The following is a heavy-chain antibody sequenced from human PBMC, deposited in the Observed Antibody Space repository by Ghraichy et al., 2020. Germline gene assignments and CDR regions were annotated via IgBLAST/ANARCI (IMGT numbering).Heavy chain of an antibody. CDR1: GYTFTGYY. J-gene: IGHJ4*02. CDR3: ARGIYRNDY. D-gene: IGHD1-26*01. V-gene: IGHV1-2*02. CDR2: INPNSGGT. Sequence: AWGKGACKASGYTFTGYYMHWVRQAPGQGLEWMGWINPNSGGTNYAQKFQGRVTMTRDTSISTAYMELSRLRSDDTAVYYCARGIYRNDYWGQGTLVTVSS.